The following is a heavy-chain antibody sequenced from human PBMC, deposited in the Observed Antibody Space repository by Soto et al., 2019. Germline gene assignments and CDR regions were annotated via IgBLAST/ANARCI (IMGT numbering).Heavy chain of an antibody. CDR2: IYHSGST. CDR1: GGSIRSSNW. CDR3: ARGMAADILTGYYEAYYYGMDV. D-gene: IGHD3-9*01. V-gene: IGHV4-4*02. J-gene: IGHJ6*02. Sequence: PSETLSLTCAVSGGSIRSSNWWSWVRQPPGKGLEWIGEIYHSGSTNYNPSLKSRVTISVDKSKNQFSLKLSSVTAADTAVYYCARGMAADILTGYYEAYYYGMDVWGQGTTVTVSS.